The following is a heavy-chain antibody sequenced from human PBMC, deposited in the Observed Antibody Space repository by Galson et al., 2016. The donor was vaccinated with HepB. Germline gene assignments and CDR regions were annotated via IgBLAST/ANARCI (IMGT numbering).Heavy chain of an antibody. CDR2: ISGSSHSI. Sequence: SLRLSCAASGFIFSSYSMSWVRQAPGKGLEWVSYISGSSHSIYYADSVKGRFTISRDNAKNSLYLQMNSLRDEDTAVYYCARDWTAAVVRYSFDIWGQGTMVTVSS. CDR1: GFIFSSYS. CDR3: ARDWTAAVVRYSFDI. D-gene: IGHD6-13*01. V-gene: IGHV3-48*02. J-gene: IGHJ3*02.